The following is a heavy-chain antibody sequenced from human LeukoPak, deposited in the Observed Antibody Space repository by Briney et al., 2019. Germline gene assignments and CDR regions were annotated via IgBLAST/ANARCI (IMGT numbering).Heavy chain of an antibody. V-gene: IGHV4-34*01. CDR2: INHSGST. CDR1: GGSFSGYY. Sequence: SETLSLTCAVYGGSFSGYYWSWIRQPPGKGLEWIGEINHSGSTNYNPSLKSRVTISVDTSKNQFSLKLSSVTAADTAVYYCARSSGSYWVGSFDYWGQGTLVTVSS. J-gene: IGHJ4*02. CDR3: ARSSGSYWVGSFDY. D-gene: IGHD1-26*01.